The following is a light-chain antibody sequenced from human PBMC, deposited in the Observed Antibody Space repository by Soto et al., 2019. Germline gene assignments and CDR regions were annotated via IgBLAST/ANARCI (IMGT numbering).Light chain of an antibody. J-gene: IGLJ1*01. CDR2: DVS. Sequence: QSALTQPRSVSGSPGRSVTISCTGTSSDVGGYKYVSWYQQHPGKAPKIMIYDVSERPSGVPDRFSGSKSGNTASLTISGLQAEDEADYYCCSYAGSYTYVFGTGTKAPS. CDR3: CSYAGSYTYV. CDR1: SSDVGGYKY. V-gene: IGLV2-11*01.